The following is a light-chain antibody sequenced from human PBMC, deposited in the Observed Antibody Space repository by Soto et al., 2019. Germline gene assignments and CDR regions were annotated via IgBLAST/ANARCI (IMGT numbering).Light chain of an antibody. J-gene: IGKJ2*01. CDR1: QSISTW. Sequence: DIQMTQSPSTLSASVGDRVTITCRASQSISTWLAWYQQKPGKAPKLLIYKASSLESGVPSRFSGSGSGTEFSITVSSLQPDDFATYYCQQYNNFPMYSFGQGTKLEIK. CDR2: KAS. V-gene: IGKV1-5*03. CDR3: QQYNNFPMYS.